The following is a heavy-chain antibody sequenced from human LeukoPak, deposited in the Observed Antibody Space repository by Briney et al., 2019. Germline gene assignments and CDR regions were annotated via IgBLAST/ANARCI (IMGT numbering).Heavy chain of an antibody. CDR1: GFTFSSYS. Sequence: GGSLRLSCAASGFTFSSYSMNWVRQAPGKGLEWVSSISSSSSYIYYADSVKGRFTISRDNAKNSLYLQMNSLRAEDTAVYYCARDRAIAAAGTSIDYWGQGTPVTVSS. CDR3: ARDRAIAAAGTSIDY. CDR2: ISSSSSYI. V-gene: IGHV3-21*01. J-gene: IGHJ4*02. D-gene: IGHD6-13*01.